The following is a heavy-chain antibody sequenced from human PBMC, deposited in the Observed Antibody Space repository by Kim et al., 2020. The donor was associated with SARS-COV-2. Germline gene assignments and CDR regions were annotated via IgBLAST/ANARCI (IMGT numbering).Heavy chain of an antibody. J-gene: IGHJ3*02. Sequence: ADSVKGRFTISRDNSKNTLYLRMNSLRAEDTAVYYCARTLWFGEIDAFDIWGQGTMVTVSS. V-gene: IGHV3-33*01. CDR3: ARTLWFGEIDAFDI. D-gene: IGHD3-10*01.